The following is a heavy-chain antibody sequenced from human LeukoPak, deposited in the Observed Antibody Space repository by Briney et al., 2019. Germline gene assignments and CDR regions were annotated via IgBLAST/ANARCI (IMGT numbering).Heavy chain of an antibody. CDR1: GFTFSIYA. CDR2: ITSRGEST. CDR3: ARDRPNYYGSDGHYYRRGGDY. D-gene: IGHD3-22*01. Sequence: PGGSLRLSCAASGFTFSIYAMSWVRQAPGKGLQWVSSITSRGESTWYVDSVKGRFTITRDNSENTLYLQMHSPGAEDTAVYYCARDRPNYYGSDGHYYRRGGDYWGRGTLVSVSS. V-gene: IGHV3-23*01. J-gene: IGHJ4*02.